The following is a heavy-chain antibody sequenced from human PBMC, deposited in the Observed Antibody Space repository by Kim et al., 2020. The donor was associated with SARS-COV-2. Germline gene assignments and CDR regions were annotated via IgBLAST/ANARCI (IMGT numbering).Heavy chain of an antibody. CDR3: AKDTSVGWELQAIDY. J-gene: IGHJ4*02. D-gene: IGHD1-26*01. CDR2: ISWNSGSI. Sequence: GGSLRLSCAASGFTFDDYAMHWVRQAPGKGLEWVSGISWNSGSIGYADSVKGRFTISRDNAKNSLYLQMNSLRAEDTALYYCAKDTSVGWELQAIDYWGQGTLVTVSS. CDR1: GFTFDDYA. V-gene: IGHV3-9*01.